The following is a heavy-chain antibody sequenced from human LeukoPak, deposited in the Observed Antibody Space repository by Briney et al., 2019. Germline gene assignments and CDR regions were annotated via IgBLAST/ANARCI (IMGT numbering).Heavy chain of an antibody. CDR1: GYTFTSYY. J-gene: IGHJ4*02. Sequence: ASVKVSCKASGYTFTSYYMHWVRQAPGQVLEWMGIINPSGGSTSYAQKFQGRVTMTRDTSTSTVYMELSSLRSEDTAVYYCARVPGNYYDSSGYRLGFDYWGQGTLVTVSS. V-gene: IGHV1-46*01. CDR3: ARVPGNYYDSSGYRLGFDY. CDR2: INPSGGST. D-gene: IGHD3-22*01.